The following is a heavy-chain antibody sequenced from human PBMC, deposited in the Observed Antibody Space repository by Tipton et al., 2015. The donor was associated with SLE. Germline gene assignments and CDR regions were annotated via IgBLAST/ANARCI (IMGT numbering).Heavy chain of an antibody. CDR1: GGSIHTYF. CDR3: AIYKPRNDVFDN. J-gene: IGHJ3*02. CDR2: IYYSGST. D-gene: IGHD1-1*01. V-gene: IGHV4-59*01. Sequence: TLSLTCTVSGGSIHTYFWSWVRQPPGKGLEWLGHIYYSGSTDYNPSLKSRVTISVDRSKSQFSLDLSSVTAAATAVYYCAIYKPRNDVFDNWGQGTWVTVSS.